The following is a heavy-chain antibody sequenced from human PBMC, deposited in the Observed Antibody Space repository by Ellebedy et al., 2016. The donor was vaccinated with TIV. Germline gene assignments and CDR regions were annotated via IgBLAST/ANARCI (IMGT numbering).Heavy chain of an antibody. CDR3: VQVSPFTRGGQ. Sequence: GGSLRLXXAASELTLSNVWMSWVRQAPGKGLEWVGRIGSKSDGGTADYAAPVKGRFTISRDDSKNTLYLQMNSLKSEDTAVYFCVQVSPFTRGGQWGQGTLVSVSS. V-gene: IGHV3-15*04. CDR1: ELTLSNVW. J-gene: IGHJ4*02. CDR2: IGSKSDGGTA. D-gene: IGHD5/OR15-5a*01.